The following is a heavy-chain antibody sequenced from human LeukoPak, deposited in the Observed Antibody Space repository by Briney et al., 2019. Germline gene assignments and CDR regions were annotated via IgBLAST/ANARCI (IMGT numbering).Heavy chain of an antibody. CDR1: GYTFTSYY. V-gene: IGHV1-46*01. D-gene: IGHD2-2*01. Sequence: GASVKVSCKASGYTFTSYYMHWVRQAPGQGLEWMGIINPSGGSTSYAQKFQGRVTMTRDTSTSTVYMELSSLRSEDTAVYYCASNRGADIVVARYYMDVWGKGTTVTVSS. CDR2: INPSGGST. J-gene: IGHJ6*03. CDR3: ASNRGADIVVARYYMDV.